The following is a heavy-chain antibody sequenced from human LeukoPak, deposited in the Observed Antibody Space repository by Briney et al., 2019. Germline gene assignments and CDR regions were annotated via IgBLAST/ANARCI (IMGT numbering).Heavy chain of an antibody. D-gene: IGHD5-24*01. J-gene: IGHJ5*02. CDR1: GGSFYDYY. Sequence: PSETLSLTCAVPGGSFYDYYCSWIRQPPGKGLEWIGEIHPHGIFYYNSSLTSRVTISIDTSKTQFSLRLTSVTAADTAFYYCARGRDRSKAGDLWGQGSLVIVSS. CDR2: IHPHGIF. V-gene: IGHV4-34*01. CDR3: ARGRDRSKAGDL.